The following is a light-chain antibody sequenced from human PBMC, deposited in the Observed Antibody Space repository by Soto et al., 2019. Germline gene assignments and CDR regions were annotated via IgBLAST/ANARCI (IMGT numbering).Light chain of an antibody. CDR2: DNN. CDR3: GTWDSTLSAGV. J-gene: IGLJ3*02. V-gene: IGLV1-51*01. CDR1: SSNIGSNY. Sequence: QSVLKQPPSVSAAPGQKVTISCSGSSSNIGSNYVSWYQQFPGAAPKLLIFDNNQRPSGIPDRFSGSKSGTSVTLDITGLQTGDEADYYCGTWDSTLSAGVFGVGTKLTVL.